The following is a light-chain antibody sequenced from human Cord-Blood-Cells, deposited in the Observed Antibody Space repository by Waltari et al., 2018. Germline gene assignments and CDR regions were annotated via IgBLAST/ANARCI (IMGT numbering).Light chain of an antibody. CDR2: TNN. V-gene: IGLV1-44*01. J-gene: IGLJ3*02. CDR1: SPKLGSNP. Sequence: QYVLTQPHPESGTTGQRVTISCCRHSPKLGSNPVIRYQQLPGTAPKLLIYTNNRRPSGVPDRSSGSKTGTSASLAIGGLQSEDEADYYCAAWDDSLNGWVFGGGTKLTVL. CDR3: AAWDDSLNGWV.